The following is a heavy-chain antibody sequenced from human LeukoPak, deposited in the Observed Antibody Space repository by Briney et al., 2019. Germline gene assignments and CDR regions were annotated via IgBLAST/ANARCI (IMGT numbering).Heavy chain of an antibody. Sequence: GGSLRLACAASGISFSSHWMHWVRQAPGKGLVWVAHISRDGSSTTYADSVKGRFTISRDNAKNTLYLQMNSLRAEDTAVYYCLRGIYTGTNRYMGQGWFDPWGQGTLVTVSS. V-gene: IGHV3-74*01. D-gene: IGHD1-1*01. CDR1: GISFSSHW. J-gene: IGHJ5*02. CDR3: LRGIYTGTNRYMGQGWFDP. CDR2: ISRDGSST.